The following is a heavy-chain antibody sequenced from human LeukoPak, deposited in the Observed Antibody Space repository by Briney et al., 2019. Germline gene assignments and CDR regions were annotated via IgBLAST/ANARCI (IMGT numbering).Heavy chain of an antibody. CDR2: ISGSGDRT. D-gene: IGHD5-12*01. CDR3: VKDTATIVAWDMEV. J-gene: IGHJ6*03. Sequence: GGSLRLSCAVSGFTFSSYALSWVRQAPGKGLEWVSAISGSGDRTYYADSVKGRFTISRDNSKNTLYLQMNSLRVEDTAVYYCVKDTATIVAWDMEVWGKGTTVTVSS. CDR1: GFTFSSYA. V-gene: IGHV3-23*01.